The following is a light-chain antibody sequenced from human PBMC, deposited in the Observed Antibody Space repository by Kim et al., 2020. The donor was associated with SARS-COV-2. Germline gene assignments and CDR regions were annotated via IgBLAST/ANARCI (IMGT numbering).Light chain of an antibody. J-gene: IGLJ2*01. CDR2: SNN. CDR1: SSNNGRNT. V-gene: IGLV1-44*01. Sequence: GQRVTHAGTATSSNNGRNTAKRDQRPPGTAPTLLIYSNNQRPSGAPDRFSGSESGTSASLAISGLPSEDEADYYCAAWDDSLNGVVFGGGTQLTVL. CDR3: AAWDDSLNGVV.